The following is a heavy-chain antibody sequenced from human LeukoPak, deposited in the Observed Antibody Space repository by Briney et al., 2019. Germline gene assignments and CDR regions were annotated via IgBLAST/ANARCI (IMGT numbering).Heavy chain of an antibody. J-gene: IGHJ4*02. V-gene: IGHV4-30-4*01. CDR3: ARVPIDGGSYGLLDY. CDR2: IYYSGST. D-gene: IGHD1-26*01. CDR1: GGSIISDNYY. Sequence: SQTLSLTCTVSGGSIISDNYYWSWIRQPPGKGLEWIGYIYYSGSTYYNPSLQSRLTISVDTSKNQFSLKLSSVTAADTAVYYCARVPIDGGSYGLLDYWGQGTLVTVSS.